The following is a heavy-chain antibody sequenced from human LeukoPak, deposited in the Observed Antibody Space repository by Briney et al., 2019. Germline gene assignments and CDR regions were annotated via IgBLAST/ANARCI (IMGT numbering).Heavy chain of an antibody. CDR2: IPTSGISV. J-gene: IGHJ4*02. V-gene: IGHV3-11*01. CDR3: TRAEGLGPGAHFDQ. Sequence: GGSLRLSCAASGFSFSRFYMSWVRQTPGKALEWISYIPTSGISVQYADSVRGRFAASRDDAMNSLHLQMDSLRVEDTAVYYCTRAEGLGPGAHFDQWGQGALVIVSS. CDR1: GFSFSRFY.